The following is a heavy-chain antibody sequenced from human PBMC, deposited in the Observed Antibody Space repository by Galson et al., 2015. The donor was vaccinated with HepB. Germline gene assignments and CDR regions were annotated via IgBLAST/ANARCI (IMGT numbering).Heavy chain of an antibody. CDR3: ARPLVGTNAIDI. D-gene: IGHD6-19*01. Sequence: SLRLSCAASGFTFSSYAMHWVRQAPGKGLEWVAVISYDGRNKFYADSVKGRFTISRDNPKNTLYLQMNSLRVEDTAVYYCARPLVGTNAIDIWGQGTMVTVSS. J-gene: IGHJ3*02. CDR1: GFTFSSYA. V-gene: IGHV3-30*04. CDR2: ISYDGRNK.